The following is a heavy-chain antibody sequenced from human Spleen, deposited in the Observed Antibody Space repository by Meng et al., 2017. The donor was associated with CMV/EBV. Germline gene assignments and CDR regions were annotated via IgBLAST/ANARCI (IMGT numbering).Heavy chain of an antibody. D-gene: IGHD3-3*01. V-gene: IGHV3-21*01. CDR2: ITIGSHYI. J-gene: IGHJ4*02. CDR1: TFTFTASS. CDR3: ASADYDFWSGLI. Sequence: GESLKISCAGSTFTFTASSMNWFRQAPGKGLEWVSSITIGSHYIYYADSVKGRFTVSRDNAKNSLLLQMNSLRPEDTAIYYCASADYDFWSGLIWGQGTLVTVSS.